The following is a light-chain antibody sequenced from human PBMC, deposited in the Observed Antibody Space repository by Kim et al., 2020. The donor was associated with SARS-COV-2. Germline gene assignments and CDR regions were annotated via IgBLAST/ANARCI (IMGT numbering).Light chain of an antibody. CDR2: GAS. J-gene: IGKJ4*01. CDR1: QSVTRN. V-gene: IGKV3-15*01. CDR3: LQYNNWPPLT. Sequence: SPGERATLSCRARQSVTRNLAWYQQKPGQAPRLLVYGASTRATGVPTRFSGSGSGTEFTLTISSLQSEDFAIYYCLQYNNWPPLTFGGGTKVDIK.